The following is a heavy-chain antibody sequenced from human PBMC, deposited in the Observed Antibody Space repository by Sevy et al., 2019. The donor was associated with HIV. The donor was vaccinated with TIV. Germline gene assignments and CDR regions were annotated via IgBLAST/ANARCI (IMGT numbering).Heavy chain of an antibody. V-gene: IGHV3-21*01. J-gene: IGHJ3*02. D-gene: IGHD1-26*01. CDR2: ISSSSSYI. CDR1: GFTFSSYS. CDR3: ARDSPDYRGGGVAFDI. Sequence: GGSLRLSCAASGFTFSSYSMNWVRQAPGKGLEWVSFISSSSSYIYYADSVKGRFTISRGNSKNYMYLQMNSLRAEDTAVYYCARDSPDYRGGGVAFDIWGQGTMVTVSS.